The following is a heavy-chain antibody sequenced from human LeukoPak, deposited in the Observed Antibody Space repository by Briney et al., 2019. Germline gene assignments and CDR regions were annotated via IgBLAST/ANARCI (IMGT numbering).Heavy chain of an antibody. CDR3: ARYGSGSPYDD. CDR2: MNPNSGNT. V-gene: IGHV1-8*01. D-gene: IGHD3-10*01. Sequence: MGWMNPNSGNTGYAQKFQGRVTMTRNTSISTAYMELSSLRSEDTAVYYCARYGSGSPYDDWGQGTLVTVSS. J-gene: IGHJ4*02.